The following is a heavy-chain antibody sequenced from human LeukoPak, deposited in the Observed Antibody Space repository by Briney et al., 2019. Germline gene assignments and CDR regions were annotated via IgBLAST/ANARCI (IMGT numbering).Heavy chain of an antibody. CDR1: GFTFDNFA. J-gene: IGHJ4*02. CDR3: ATVTPFDY. D-gene: IGHD4-17*01. V-gene: IGHV3-20*04. CDR2: LNWSGDRV. Sequence: GGSLRLSCAASGFTFDNFAMNWVRQPPGKGLEWVSGLNWSGDRVGYADSVKGRFTISRDNAKNSLYLQMNSLRAEDTAVYYCATVTPFDYWGQGTLVTVSS.